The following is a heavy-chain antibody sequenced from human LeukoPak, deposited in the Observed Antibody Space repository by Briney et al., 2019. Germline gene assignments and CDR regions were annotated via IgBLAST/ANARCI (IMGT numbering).Heavy chain of an antibody. CDR3: ARHGTISSESYFDY. V-gene: IGHV4-59*08. CDR2: IHNSGRT. D-gene: IGHD1-14*01. Sequence: SPSETLSLTCSVSGGSVSSYYWSWIRQSPGKGLEWIGYIHNSGRTNYNPSLKSRVTGFVDTSKNQVSLRLSSVTAADTAVYYCARHGTISSESYFDYWGQGALVTVSP. J-gene: IGHJ4*02. CDR1: GGSVSSYY.